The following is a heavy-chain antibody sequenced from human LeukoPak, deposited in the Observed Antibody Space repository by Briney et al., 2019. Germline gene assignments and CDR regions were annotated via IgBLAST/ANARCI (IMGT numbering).Heavy chain of an antibody. V-gene: IGHV3-23*01. CDR1: GFTFSSYA. J-gene: IGHJ3*02. Sequence: GGSLRLSCAASGFTFSSYAMSWVRQAPGKGLEWVSAISGSGGSTYYADSVKGRFTISRDNSKNTLYLQMNSLRAEDTAVYHCAKALWDSSGYDAFDIWGQGTMVTVSS. CDR2: ISGSGGST. CDR3: AKALWDSSGYDAFDI. D-gene: IGHD3-22*01.